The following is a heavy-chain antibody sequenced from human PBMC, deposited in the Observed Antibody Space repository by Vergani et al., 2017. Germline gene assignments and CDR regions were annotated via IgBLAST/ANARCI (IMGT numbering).Heavy chain of an antibody. Sequence: QVQLVQSGAEVKKPGSSVKVSCKASGGTFSSYAISWVRQAPGQGLEWMGGIIPIFGTANYAQKFQGRVTITADESTSTAYMELSSLRSEDTAVYYCARENWSSTSCYPYWFDPWGQGTLVTVSS. CDR3: ARENWSSTSCYPYWFDP. D-gene: IGHD2-2*01. V-gene: IGHV1-69*12. J-gene: IGHJ5*02. CDR1: GGTFSSYA. CDR2: IIPIFGTA.